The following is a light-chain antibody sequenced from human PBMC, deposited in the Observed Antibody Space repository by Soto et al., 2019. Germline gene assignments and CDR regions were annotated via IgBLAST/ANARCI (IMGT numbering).Light chain of an antibody. CDR1: QSVSSSY. CDR3: QQYGSSPPYT. CDR2: GAS. J-gene: IGKJ2*01. V-gene: IGKV3-20*01. Sequence: EIVLTQSPGTLSLSPGERATLSCRASQSVSSSYLTWYQQKSGQAPRLLIYGASSRATGIPDRFSGSGSGTDFTLTISRLEPEDFAVYYCQQYGSSPPYTFGQGTTLAIK.